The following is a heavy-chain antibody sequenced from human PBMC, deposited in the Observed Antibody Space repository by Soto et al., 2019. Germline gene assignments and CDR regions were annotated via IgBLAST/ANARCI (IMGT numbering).Heavy chain of an antibody. D-gene: IGHD6-25*01. V-gene: IGHV4-39*01. CDR2: MYHGGTT. J-gene: IGHJ5*02. Sequence: SETLSLTCSVSGGSISSGSYYWGWIRQTPGRGLEWIASMYHGGTTYSNPSLKSRVTISVDTSKNQFSLRLTSVTAADAAVNYFASRGVRAAAKKGFDPWGEGSLVTVSS. CDR3: ASRGVRAAAKKGFDP. CDR1: GGSISSGSYY.